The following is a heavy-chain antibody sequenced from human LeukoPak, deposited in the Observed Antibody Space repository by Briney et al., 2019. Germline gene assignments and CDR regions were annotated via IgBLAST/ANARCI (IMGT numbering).Heavy chain of an antibody. CDR3: ARGPYYYDSSGSPTYLYLFDY. D-gene: IGHD3-22*01. J-gene: IGHJ4*02. CDR1: GFTFSSYA. CDR2: IKQDGSEK. Sequence: HPGGSLRLSCAASGFTFSSYAMSWVRQAPGKGLEWVANIKQDGSEKYYVDSVKGRFTISRDNAKNSLYLQMNSLRAEDTAVYYCARGPYYYDSSGSPTYLYLFDYWGQGTLVTVSS. V-gene: IGHV3-7*04.